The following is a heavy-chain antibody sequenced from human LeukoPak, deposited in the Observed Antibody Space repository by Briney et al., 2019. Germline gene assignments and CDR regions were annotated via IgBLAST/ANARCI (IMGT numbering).Heavy chain of an antibody. CDR2: INTNTGNP. D-gene: IGHD6-13*01. CDR3: ARDQYSSSWYDAFDI. CDR1: GYTFTSYA. Sequence: GASAKVSCKASGYTFTSYAMNWVRQAPGQGLEWMGWINTNTGNPTYAQGFTGRFVFSLDTSVSTAYLQISSLKAEDTAVYYCARDQYSSSWYDAFDIWGQGTMVTVSS. J-gene: IGHJ3*02. V-gene: IGHV7-4-1*02.